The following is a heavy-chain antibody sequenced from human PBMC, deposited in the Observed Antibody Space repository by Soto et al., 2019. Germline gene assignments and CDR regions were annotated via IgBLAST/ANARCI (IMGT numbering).Heavy chain of an antibody. V-gene: IGHV3-48*01. D-gene: IGHD3-10*01. CDR2: ISSSSSTI. CDR1: GFTFSSYS. Sequence: EVQLVESGGGLVQPGGSLRLSCAASGFTFSSYSMNWVRQAPGKGLEWVSYISSSSSTIYYADSVKGRVTISRDNAKNSLYLQMNRLRAEDTAVYYCARGAPPMVRGVHNSFDYWGQGTLVTVSS. J-gene: IGHJ4*02. CDR3: ARGAPPMVRGVHNSFDY.